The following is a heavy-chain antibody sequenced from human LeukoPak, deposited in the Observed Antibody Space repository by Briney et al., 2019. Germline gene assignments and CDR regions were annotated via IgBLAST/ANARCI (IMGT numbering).Heavy chain of an antibody. J-gene: IGHJ4*02. CDR3: ARFRGDSALVGNY. D-gene: IGHD5-18*01. Sequence: PSETLSLTCTVSGGSISSGDYYWSWIRQPPGKGLEWIGSIYYSGSTYYNPSLKSRVTISVDTSKNQFPLKLTSVTAADTAVYYCARFRGDSALVGNYWGQGTLVTVSS. CDR1: GGSISSGDYY. V-gene: IGHV4-39*06. CDR2: IYYSGST.